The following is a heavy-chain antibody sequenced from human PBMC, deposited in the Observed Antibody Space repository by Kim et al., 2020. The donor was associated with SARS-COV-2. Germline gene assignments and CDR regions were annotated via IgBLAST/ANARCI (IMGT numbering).Heavy chain of an antibody. Sequence: SVKVSCKASGGTFSSYAISWVRQAPGQGLEWMGGIIPIFGTANYAQKFQGRVTITADESTSTAYMELSSLRSEDTAVYYCARALFSLKLYYYGMDVWGQGTTVTVSS. V-gene: IGHV1-69*13. CDR1: GGTFSSYA. J-gene: IGHJ6*02. CDR2: IIPIFGTA. CDR3: ARALFSLKLYYYGMDV.